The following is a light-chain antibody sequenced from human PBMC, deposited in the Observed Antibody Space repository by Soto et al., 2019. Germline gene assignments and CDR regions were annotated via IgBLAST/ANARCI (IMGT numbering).Light chain of an antibody. CDR2: SAS. V-gene: IGKV1-39*01. J-gene: IGKJ1*01. CDR3: QQSYTAPWT. Sequence: DIQMTQSPPSLSASVGGRVTITCRASQSIRNFLNCYHHKPGDAPNLLIHSASTLHSGFPARFSGSGSGTDFPLTITSLQPEDFATYFCQQSYTAPWTFGQGTKVEV. CDR1: QSIRNF.